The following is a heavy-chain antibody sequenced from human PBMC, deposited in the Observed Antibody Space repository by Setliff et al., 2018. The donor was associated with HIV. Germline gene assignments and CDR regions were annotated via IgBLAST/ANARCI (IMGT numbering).Heavy chain of an antibody. CDR3: ARGVTVFRGVINPPLLTD. J-gene: IGHJ4*02. Sequence: KPSETLSLTCTVSGGSISSGGYYWNWIRQHPGKGLEWIGYIYYSGSTYYNPSLKSRVTISVDTSKNQLSLKLTSVTAADTAVYYCARGVTVFRGVINPPLLTDWGQGAQVTVSS. V-gene: IGHV4-31*03. D-gene: IGHD3-10*01. CDR2: IYYSGST. CDR1: GGSISSGGYY.